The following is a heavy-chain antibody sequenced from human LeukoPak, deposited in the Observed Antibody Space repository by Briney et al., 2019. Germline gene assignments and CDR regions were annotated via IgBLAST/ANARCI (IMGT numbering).Heavy chain of an antibody. D-gene: IGHD5-12*01. V-gene: IGHV3-7*01. CDR3: ARYSGYDDDGEYFDY. CDR1: GFTFSSYW. Sequence: GGSLRLSCAASGFTFSSYWMSWVRQAPGKGLEWVANIKQDGSEKYYVDSVKGRFTISRDNAKNSLYLQMNSLRAEDTAVYYCARYSGYDDDGEYFDYWGQGTLVTVSS. J-gene: IGHJ4*02. CDR2: IKQDGSEK.